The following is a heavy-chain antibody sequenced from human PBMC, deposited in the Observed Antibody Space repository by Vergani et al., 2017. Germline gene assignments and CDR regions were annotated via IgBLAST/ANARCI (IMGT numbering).Heavy chain of an antibody. CDR3: ARSLSVGATR. CDR2: ISSSSSTI. Sequence: EVQLVESGGGLVQPGGSLRLSCAASGFIFSSYSLNWVRQAPGKGLEWVSYISSSSSTIYYADSVKGRFTISRDNAKNSLYLQMNSLRAEDTAVYYCARSLSVGATRWGQGTLVTVSS. D-gene: IGHD1-26*01. CDR1: GFIFSSYS. V-gene: IGHV3-48*04. J-gene: IGHJ4*02.